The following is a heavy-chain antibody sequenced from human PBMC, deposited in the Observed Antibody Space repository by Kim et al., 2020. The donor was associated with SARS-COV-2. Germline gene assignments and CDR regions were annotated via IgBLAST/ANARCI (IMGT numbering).Heavy chain of an antibody. J-gene: IGHJ6*02. Sequence: GGSLRLSCAASGFTFSSYGMNWVRQAPGKGLEWVAGIWYGGSKKDYADSVKGRFTISRDNSNSTLFLQMNSLRAEDTAVYYCARDLQVPADFYDVMDVWDQGTTVTVS. CDR2: IWYGGSKK. CDR3: ARDLQVPADFYDVMDV. V-gene: IGHV3-33*01. CDR1: GFTFSSYG. D-gene: IGHD2-2*01.